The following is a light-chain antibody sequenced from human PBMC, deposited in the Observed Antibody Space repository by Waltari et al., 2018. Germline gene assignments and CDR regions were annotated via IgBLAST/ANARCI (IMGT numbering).Light chain of an antibody. CDR3: SAWDDSLHGWV. Sequence: QPLLTQPPSASGTPGQRVTLDSSGSRSNIGGNTIRWYNQLPGAAPKLRIDGNHQRPSGVPDRFSGSKSGTSASLAISGLQTEDEADYYCSAWDDSLHGWVFGGGTGLTVL. CDR1: RSNIGGNT. J-gene: IGLJ3*02. CDR2: GNH. V-gene: IGLV1-44*01.